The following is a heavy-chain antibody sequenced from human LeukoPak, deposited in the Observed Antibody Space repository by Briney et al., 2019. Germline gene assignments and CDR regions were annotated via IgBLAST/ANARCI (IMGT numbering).Heavy chain of an antibody. CDR3: ARHRGLYSSSWYERTYYFDY. J-gene: IGHJ4*02. D-gene: IGHD6-13*01. CDR2: IYYSGST. CDR1: GGSISSSSYY. Sequence: NPSETLSLTCTVSGGSISSSSYYWGWIRQPPGKGLEWIGSIYYSGSTYYNPSLKSRVTISVDTSKNQFSLKLSSVTAADTAVYYCARHRGLYSSSWYERTYYFDYWGQGTLVTVSS. V-gene: IGHV4-39*01.